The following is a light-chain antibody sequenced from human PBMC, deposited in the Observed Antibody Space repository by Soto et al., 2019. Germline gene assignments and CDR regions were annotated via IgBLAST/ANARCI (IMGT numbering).Light chain of an antibody. CDR3: CSYAGSYTLYV. V-gene: IGLV2-11*01. CDR2: DAN. CDR1: SSDVGSYNY. J-gene: IGLJ1*01. Sequence: QSALAQPRSVSGSPGQSVTISCTGTSSDVGSYNYVSWYQQHPGKAPKLMIYDANKRPSGVPDRFSGSKSGNTASLTISGLQAEDEADYYCCSYAGSYTLYVFGIGTKVTVL.